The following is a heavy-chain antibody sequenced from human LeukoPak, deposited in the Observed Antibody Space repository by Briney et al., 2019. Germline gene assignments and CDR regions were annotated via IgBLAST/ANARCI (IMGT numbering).Heavy chain of an antibody. D-gene: IGHD2-2*01. V-gene: IGHV3-23*01. J-gene: IGHJ4*02. CDR2: IGGGGGNI. Sequence: GGSLRLSCVGSGFSFSNYAMVWVRQAPGKGLEWVSAIGGGGGNIHYAESVKGRFTISRDNSKNTVHLQMNSLRAEDTAVYYCADSQPADCSSTSCPAAFDYWGQGTLVTVSS. CDR3: ADSQPADCSSTSCPAAFDY. CDR1: GFSFSNYA.